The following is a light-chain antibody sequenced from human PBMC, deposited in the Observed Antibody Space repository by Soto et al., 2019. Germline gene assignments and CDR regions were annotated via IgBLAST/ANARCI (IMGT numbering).Light chain of an antibody. V-gene: IGLV2-11*01. Sequence: QSALTQPRSVSGSPGQSVTISCAGSSSDVGAYDYVSWYQQHPGKVPKLIIYDVTERPSGVPDRFSGSKSGNTASLIISGLQAEDEATYYCCSYAGTDMIFGGGTKLTVL. CDR1: SSDVGAYDY. J-gene: IGLJ2*01. CDR2: DVT. CDR3: CSYAGTDMI.